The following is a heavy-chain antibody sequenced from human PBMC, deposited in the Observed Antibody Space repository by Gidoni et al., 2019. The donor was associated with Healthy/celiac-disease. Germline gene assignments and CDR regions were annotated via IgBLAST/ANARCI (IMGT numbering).Heavy chain of an antibody. CDR2: INSDGSST. Sequence: EVQLVESGGSLVQPGGSLRLSCAASGFTFSSYWMHWVRPAPGKGLVWVSRINSDGSSTSYADSVKGRFTISRDNAKNTLYLQMNSLRAEDTAVYYCARGGWERYYYYYMDVWGKGTTVTVSS. V-gene: IGHV3-74*01. CDR1: GFTFSSYW. CDR3: ARGGWERYYYYYMDV. J-gene: IGHJ6*03. D-gene: IGHD1-26*01.